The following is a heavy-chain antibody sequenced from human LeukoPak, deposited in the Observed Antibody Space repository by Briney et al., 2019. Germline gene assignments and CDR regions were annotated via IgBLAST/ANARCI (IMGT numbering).Heavy chain of an antibody. Sequence: SETLSLTCTVSGDSINSLDLWSWVRQPPGKGLEWIGYVYHTGSTNYNPSLKSQFTISIETSRNQFSLSLTSVTAADTAMYYCARGRRDGSYYFDYWGQGTSVTVSS. CDR2: VYHTGST. CDR1: GDSINSLDL. V-gene: IGHV4-59*11. J-gene: IGHJ4*02. CDR3: ARGRRDGSYYFDY.